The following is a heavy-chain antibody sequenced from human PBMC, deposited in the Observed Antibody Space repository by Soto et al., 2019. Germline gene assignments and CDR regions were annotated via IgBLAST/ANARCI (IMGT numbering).Heavy chain of an antibody. Sequence: GGSLRLSCAASGFTFTNAWMSWVRQAPGRGLEWVGRIKSESDGETTDYAAPVKGRFTISRDYLKNTLYLQMSSLKTEDTAVYYCTTVPLLYYYDSRGYTDAFDIWGQGTMVTVSS. CDR3: TTVPLLYYYDSRGYTDAFDI. V-gene: IGHV3-15*01. D-gene: IGHD3-22*01. J-gene: IGHJ3*02. CDR2: IKSESDGETT. CDR1: GFTFTNAW.